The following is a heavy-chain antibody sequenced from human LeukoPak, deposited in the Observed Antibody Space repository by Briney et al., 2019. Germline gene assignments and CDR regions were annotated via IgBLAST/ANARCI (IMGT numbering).Heavy chain of an antibody. CDR1: GGSISSYY. CDR3: ASYRNYYDSSGYLNDAFDI. J-gene: IGHJ3*02. CDR2: IYYSGST. Sequence: PSETLSLTCTVSGGSISSYYWSWIRQPPGKGLQWIGYIYYSGSTNYNPSLKSRVTISVDTSKNQFSLKLSSVTAADTAVYYCASYRNYYDSSGYLNDAFDIWGQGTMITVSS. V-gene: IGHV4-59*01. D-gene: IGHD3-22*01.